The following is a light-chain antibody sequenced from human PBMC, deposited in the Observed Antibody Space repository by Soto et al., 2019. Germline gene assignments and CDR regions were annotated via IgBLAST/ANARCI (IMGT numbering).Light chain of an antibody. V-gene: IGLV1-51*01. CDR3: GTWDTNLRARV. CDR2: DFN. J-gene: IGLJ3*02. CDR1: TSNIGKNY. Sequence: QSVLTQPPSVSADPGQKVTISCSGSTSNIGKNYVGWYRQVPGTAPELVIFDFNRRPSGIPDRFSASKSGTSAALVITGLQAGDEAVSYCGTWDTNLRARVFGGGTKLTVL.